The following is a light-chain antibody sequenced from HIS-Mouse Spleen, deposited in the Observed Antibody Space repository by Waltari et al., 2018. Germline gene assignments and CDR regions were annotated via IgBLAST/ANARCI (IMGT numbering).Light chain of an antibody. CDR3: QQYGSSPRLT. Sequence: EIVLTQSPGTLSLSPGERATLSCRASQSVSSSYLAWYQQKPGQAPRLRIYGASSRATGIPDRFSGSGSGTDFTLTISRLEPEDFAVYYCQQYGSSPRLTFGGGTKVEIK. J-gene: IGKJ4*01. V-gene: IGKV3-20*01. CDR2: GAS. CDR1: QSVSSSY.